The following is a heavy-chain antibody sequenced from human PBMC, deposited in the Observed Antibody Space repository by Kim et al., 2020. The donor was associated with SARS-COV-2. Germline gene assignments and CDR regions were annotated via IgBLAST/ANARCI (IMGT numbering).Heavy chain of an antibody. Sequence: RFTISRDNSKNTLYLQMNSLRAEDTAVYYCAKDPTSYYYDSSGPYDAFDIWGQGTMVTVSS. J-gene: IGHJ3*02. CDR3: AKDPTSYYYDSSGPYDAFDI. D-gene: IGHD3-22*01. V-gene: IGHV3-23*01.